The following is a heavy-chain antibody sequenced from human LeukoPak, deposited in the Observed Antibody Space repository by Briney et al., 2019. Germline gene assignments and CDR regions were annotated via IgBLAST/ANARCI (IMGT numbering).Heavy chain of an antibody. CDR1: GYRFPRYW. D-gene: IGHD3-10*01. CDR3: ARQYYASGRYYNDLNWFDP. J-gene: IGHJ5*02. CDR2: IYPSGSYT. Sequence: ESLKISCQGSGYRFPRYWICWVRQIPGKGLEWMGRIYPSGSYTNLRPSFQGHVTISAEQSLSPAYLQWSSLKASDTAMYDRARQYYASGRYYNDLNWFDPWGQGTLVTVSS. V-gene: IGHV5-10-1*01.